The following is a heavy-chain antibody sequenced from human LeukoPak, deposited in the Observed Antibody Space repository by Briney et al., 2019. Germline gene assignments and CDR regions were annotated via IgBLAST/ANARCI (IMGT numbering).Heavy chain of an antibody. CDR3: AMASSGSPLSSHYFDY. J-gene: IGHJ4*02. D-gene: IGHD6-19*01. CDR2: ISSSGSTI. V-gene: IGHV3-11*01. Sequence: GGSLRLSCAASGFTFSDFYMSWIRQPPGKGLEWVSYISSSGSTIYYADSVKGRFTISRDNAKNSLYLQMNSLRAEDTAVYYCAMASSGSPLSSHYFDYWGQGTLVTVSS. CDR1: GFTFSDFY.